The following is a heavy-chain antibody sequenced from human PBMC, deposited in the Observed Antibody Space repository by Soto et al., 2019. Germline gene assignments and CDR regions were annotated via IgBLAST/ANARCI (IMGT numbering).Heavy chain of an antibody. V-gene: IGHV3-30*18. CDR1: GLTFSTYG. CDR2: ISYDVRKT. J-gene: IGHJ4*02. Sequence: PGGSLRLSCAVSGLTFSTYGMHWVRQAPGKGLEWVAVISYDVRKTHYADSVRGRFTISRDNSKSTLYLQMNDLRADDTALYYCAKDSLGGMGTVLMPGHDWGQGTLVTVSS. D-gene: IGHD4-17*01. CDR3: AKDSLGGMGTVLMPGHD.